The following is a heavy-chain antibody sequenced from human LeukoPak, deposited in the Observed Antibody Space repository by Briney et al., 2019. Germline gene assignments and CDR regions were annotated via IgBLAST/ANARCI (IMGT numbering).Heavy chain of an antibody. CDR2: KQDGSEK. J-gene: IGHJ5*01. V-gene: IGHV3-7*04. Sequence: KQDGSEKYYVDSVKGRFTISRDNAKNSLYLQMNSLRAEDTAVYYCARGDVVRGVSWFDSWGQGALVTVSS. D-gene: IGHD2-21*02. CDR3: ARGDVVRGVSWFDS.